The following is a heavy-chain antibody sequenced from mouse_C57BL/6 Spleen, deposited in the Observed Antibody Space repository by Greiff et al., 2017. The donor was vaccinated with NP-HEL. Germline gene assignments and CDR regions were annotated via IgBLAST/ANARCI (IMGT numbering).Heavy chain of an antibody. D-gene: IGHD1-1*01. Sequence: EVMLVESGGGLVKPGGSLKLSCAASGFTFSDYGMHWVRQAPEKGLEWVAYISSGSSTIYYADTVKGRFTISRDNAKNTLFLQMTSLRSEDTAMYYCARSSYPWYFDVWGTGTTVTVSS. J-gene: IGHJ1*03. CDR2: ISSGSSTI. V-gene: IGHV5-17*01. CDR1: GFTFSDYG. CDR3: ARSSYPWYFDV.